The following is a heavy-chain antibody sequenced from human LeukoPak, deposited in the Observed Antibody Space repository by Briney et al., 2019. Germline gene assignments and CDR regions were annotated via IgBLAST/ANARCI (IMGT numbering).Heavy chain of an antibody. CDR1: GGPISSGGYS. Sequence: SETLSLTCAVSGGPISSGGYSWSWIRQPPGKGLEWIGYIYHSGSTYYNPSLKSRVTISVDRSKNQFSLKLNSVTAADTAVYYCARHYGPWGQGTLVTVSS. CDR3: ARHYGP. V-gene: IGHV4-30-2*01. J-gene: IGHJ5*02. CDR2: IYHSGST. D-gene: IGHD3-16*01.